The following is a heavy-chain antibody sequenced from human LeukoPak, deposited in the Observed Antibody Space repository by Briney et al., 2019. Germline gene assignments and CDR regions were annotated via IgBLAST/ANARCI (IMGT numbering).Heavy chain of an antibody. J-gene: IGHJ4*02. Sequence: GESLKIYCKGSGYSFTSYWIGWVRQMPGKGLEWRGIIYPGDSDTRYSPSFQGQVTISADKSISTAYLQWSSLKASDTAMYYCARHDMTTSEYYFDYWGQGTLVTVSS. D-gene: IGHD3-16*01. V-gene: IGHV5-51*01. CDR2: IYPGDSDT. CDR3: ARHDMTTSEYYFDY. CDR1: GYSFTSYW.